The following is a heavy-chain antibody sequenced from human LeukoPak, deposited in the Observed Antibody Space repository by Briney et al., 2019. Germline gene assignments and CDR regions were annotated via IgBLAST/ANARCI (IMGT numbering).Heavy chain of an antibody. Sequence: PVGSLRLSCAASGFTFSSYAMSWVRQAPGKGLEWVSSISSSSSYIYYADSVKGRFTISRDNAKNSLYLQMNSLRAEDTAVYYCARDPHDILTGYSDYWGQGTLVTVSS. J-gene: IGHJ4*02. D-gene: IGHD3-9*01. CDR2: ISSSSSYI. CDR1: GFTFSSYA. V-gene: IGHV3-21*01. CDR3: ARDPHDILTGYSDY.